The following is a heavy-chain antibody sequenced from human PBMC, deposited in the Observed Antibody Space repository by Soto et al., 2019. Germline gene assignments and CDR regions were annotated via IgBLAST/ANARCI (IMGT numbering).Heavy chain of an antibody. V-gene: IGHV3-23*01. CDR2: ISGSGGST. CDR3: AKEVVGIVVPAAIHY. J-gene: IGHJ4*02. D-gene: IGHD2-2*01. CDR1: GLTFSSYA. Sequence: EVQLLESGGGLVQPGESLRLSCAASGLTFSSYAMSWVRQAPGKGLEWVSAISGSGGSTYYADSVKGRFTISRDNSKNTLYLQMNSVRAEDTAVYYCAKEVVGIVVPAAIHYWGQGTLVTVSS.